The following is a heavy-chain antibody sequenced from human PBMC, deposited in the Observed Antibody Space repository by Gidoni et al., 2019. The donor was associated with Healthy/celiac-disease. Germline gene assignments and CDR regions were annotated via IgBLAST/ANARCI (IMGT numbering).Heavy chain of an antibody. D-gene: IGHD3-3*01. CDR1: GCTFSSSS. CDR2: LSSDRTYI. J-gene: IGHJ5*02. V-gene: IGHV3-21*01. CDR3: ARDLVVWSGYSKLNWFDP. Sequence: EVQLVASGGGLVKHGGSLRLSCAASGCTFSSSSMNWVRQAPGKGLQWLSSLSSDRTYIYYADSVKGRFTISRDNAKNSLYLQVNSLRAADTAVYYCARDLVVWSGYSKLNWFDPWGQGTLVTVSS.